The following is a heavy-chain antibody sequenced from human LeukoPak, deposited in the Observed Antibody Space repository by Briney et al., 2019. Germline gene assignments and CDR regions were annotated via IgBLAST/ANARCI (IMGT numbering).Heavy chain of an antibody. CDR3: ATAARTNPPFDY. Sequence: PGGSLRLSCAASGFTVSSNYMSWVRQAPGKGLEWVSVIYSGGSTYYADSVKGRLTISRDNSKNTLYLQMNSLRAEDTAVYYCATAARTNPPFDYWGQGTLVTVSS. J-gene: IGHJ4*02. CDR1: GFTVSSNY. V-gene: IGHV3-53*01. D-gene: IGHD1-7*01. CDR2: IYSGGST.